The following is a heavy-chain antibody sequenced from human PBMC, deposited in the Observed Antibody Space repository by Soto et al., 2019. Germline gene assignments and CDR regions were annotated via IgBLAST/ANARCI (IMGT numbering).Heavy chain of an antibody. D-gene: IGHD6-19*01. V-gene: IGHV3-23*01. J-gene: IGHJ4*02. Sequence: EVQLLESGGGLVQPGGSLRLSCPASGFTFSNYVMTWVRQAPGKGLGWVSSISGSGSSSYYAESVKGRFIISRDNSKNTLYLQMNSLRADDTAIYYCAKGSFSQTSGPYDCDFWGQGTLVTFAS. CDR1: GFTFSNYV. CDR2: ISGSGSSS. CDR3: AKGSFSQTSGPYDCDF.